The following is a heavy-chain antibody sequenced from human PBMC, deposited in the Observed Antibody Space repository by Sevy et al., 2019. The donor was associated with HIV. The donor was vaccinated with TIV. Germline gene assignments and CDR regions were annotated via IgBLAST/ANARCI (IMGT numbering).Heavy chain of an antibody. CDR3: ATDAGRSLVN. CDR1: GFSFSAYW. CDR2: LNQDGSEK. Sequence: GGSLRLSCAASGFSFSAYWMAGVRHVPGKGLEWVANLNQDGSEKYPVDSVRGRFTISRDNAKNSLYLQMNSVRVEDTGIYYCATDAGRSLVNWGRGTMVTVSS. V-gene: IGHV3-7*01. J-gene: IGHJ3*01. D-gene: IGHD6-6*01.